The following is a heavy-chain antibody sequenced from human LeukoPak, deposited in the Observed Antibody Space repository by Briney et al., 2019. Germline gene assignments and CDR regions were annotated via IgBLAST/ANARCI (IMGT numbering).Heavy chain of an antibody. D-gene: IGHD6-19*01. CDR1: GFTFSSYS. CDR2: ISSSSSYI. Sequence: SGGSLRLSCAASGFTFSSYSMNWVRQAPGKGLEWVSSISSSSSYIYYADSVKGRFTISRDNAKNSLYLQMNSLRAEDTAVYYCARDEPTQWLGDFYYYYYYMDVWGKGTTVTVPS. CDR3: ARDEPTQWLGDFYYYYYYMDV. J-gene: IGHJ6*03. V-gene: IGHV3-21*01.